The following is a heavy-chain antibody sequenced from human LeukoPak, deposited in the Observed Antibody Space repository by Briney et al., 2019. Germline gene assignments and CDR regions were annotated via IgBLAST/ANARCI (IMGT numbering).Heavy chain of an antibody. J-gene: IGHJ4*02. CDR3: ARGGSSYYYCDY. Sequence: PGGSLRLPCAASEFTFSSYAMHWVRQAPGKGLEWVAVISYDGGNQYYADSVKGRFTISRDNSKKTLFLQMNSLRTEDTAVYYCARGGSSYYYCDYWGQGTLVTASS. CDR1: EFTFSSYA. D-gene: IGHD3-22*01. CDR2: ISYDGGNQ. V-gene: IGHV3-30*04.